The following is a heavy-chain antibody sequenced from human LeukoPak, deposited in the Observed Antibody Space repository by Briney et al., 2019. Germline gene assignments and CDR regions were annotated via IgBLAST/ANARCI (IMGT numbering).Heavy chain of an antibody. Sequence: GGSLRLSCAASGFTFSSYEMNWVRQAPGKGLEWVSYISTSGSTKYYADSVKGRFTISRDNAKNSLYLQMNSLRAEDTAVYYCAKDVNWNADAFDIWGQGTMVTVSS. J-gene: IGHJ3*02. CDR1: GFTFSSYE. D-gene: IGHD1-1*01. CDR3: AKDVNWNADAFDI. V-gene: IGHV3-48*03. CDR2: ISTSGSTK.